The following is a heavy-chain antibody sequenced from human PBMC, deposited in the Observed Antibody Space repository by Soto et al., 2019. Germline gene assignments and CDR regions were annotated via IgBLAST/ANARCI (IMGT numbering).Heavy chain of an antibody. J-gene: IGHJ6*02. Sequence: EVQLVESGGGLVKPGGSLRLSCVASGFSVSNAWMNWVRQAPGKGLEWVGRVTSRNDGGTTEYAAPVEGRFTISRDDSQXXLYLQMSSLKAADTAMYYCTTDGPLLTQLPHALDVWGQGTTVTVSS. D-gene: IGHD1-1*01. CDR3: TTDGPLLTQLPHALDV. CDR2: VTSRNDGGTT. V-gene: IGHV3-15*07. CDR1: GFSVSNAW.